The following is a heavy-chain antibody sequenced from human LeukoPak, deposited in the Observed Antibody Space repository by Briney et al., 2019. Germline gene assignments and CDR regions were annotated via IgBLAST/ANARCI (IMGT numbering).Heavy chain of an antibody. CDR3: AKDASYSSSWSSLFDY. V-gene: IGHV3-43*01. D-gene: IGHD6-13*01. Sequence: GGSLRLSCAASGFTFADYTMHWVRQAPGKGLEWVSLISWDGGSTYYADSVKGRFTISRDNSKNSLYLQMNSLRTEDTALYYCAKDASYSSSWSSLFDYWGQGTLVTVSS. CDR2: ISWDGGST. CDR1: GFTFADYT. J-gene: IGHJ4*02.